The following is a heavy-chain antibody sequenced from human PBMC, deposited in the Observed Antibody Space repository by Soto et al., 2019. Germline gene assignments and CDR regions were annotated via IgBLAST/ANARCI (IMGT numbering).Heavy chain of an antibody. CDR2: ISGYNGDT. CDR1: GYTFSRYG. Sequence: QGQLVQSGVEVKKPGASVKVSCKASGYTFSRYGISWVRQAPGQGLEWKGWISGYNGDTNYAQKFQGRVTMTIDTSTNTAYMELRTLTSDDTAVYYCAKNGQPPYYYYGMDVWGQGTTVSVSS. J-gene: IGHJ6*02. CDR3: AKNGQPPYYYYGMDV. V-gene: IGHV1-18*01. D-gene: IGHD2-8*01.